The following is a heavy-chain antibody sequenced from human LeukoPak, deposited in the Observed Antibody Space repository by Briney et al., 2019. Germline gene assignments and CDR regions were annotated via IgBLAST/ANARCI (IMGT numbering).Heavy chain of an antibody. J-gene: IGHJ5*02. CDR2: ISYDGSNK. Sequence: GGSLRLSCAASGFTFSSYGMHWVRQAPGKGLEWVAVISYDGSNKYYADSVKGRFTISRDNSKNTLYLQMNSLRAEDTAVYYCARDGSGYDLMLHLNGWFDPWGQGTLVTASS. D-gene: IGHD5-12*01. CDR1: GFTFSSYG. CDR3: ARDGSGYDLMLHLNGWFDP. V-gene: IGHV3-30*03.